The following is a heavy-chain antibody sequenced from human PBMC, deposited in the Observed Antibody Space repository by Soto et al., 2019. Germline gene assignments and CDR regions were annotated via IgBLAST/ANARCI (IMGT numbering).Heavy chain of an antibody. V-gene: IGHV1-69*06. CDR3: ARGNKGPGHYGPGSQGWYGP. CDR1: GGTFSSHA. J-gene: IGHJ5*02. CDR2: IIPVTDTP. Sequence: QVQLVQSGPEVKKPGSPVKVSCKVSGGTFSSHAINWLRQAPGQGLEWMGVIIPVTDTPNNAEKFQGRVTITADKSTTTVYMELSSLTFDDTAVYFCARGNKGPGHYGPGSQGWYGPWGQGTLVTVSS. D-gene: IGHD3-10*01.